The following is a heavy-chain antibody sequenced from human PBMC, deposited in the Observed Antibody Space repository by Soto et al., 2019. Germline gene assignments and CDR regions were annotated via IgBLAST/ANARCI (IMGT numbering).Heavy chain of an antibody. CDR1: GFTFYDFG. V-gene: IGHV3-30*18. D-gene: IGHD3-16*01. CDR3: VKDLRIRMSCPHY. CDR2: ISHDGNNK. J-gene: IGHJ4*02. Sequence: PGGSLRLSCAASGFTFYDFGMHWVRQSPGKGLEWVAVISHDGNNKYYADSMKGRFTISRDNSKSTLFLQMDRLTPEDTAIYYCVKDLRIRMSCPHYWGQGTLVTVSS.